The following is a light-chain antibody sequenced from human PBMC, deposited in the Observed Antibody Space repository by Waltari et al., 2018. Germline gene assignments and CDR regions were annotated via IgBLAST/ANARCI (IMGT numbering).Light chain of an antibody. J-gene: IGLJ3*02. Sequence: SVLPQPPSASGTPGPRVTIPCSGSQPHGGDTAVNWHHQVPGTAPKLVIYRNDQGPSGVPDRFTASKSGTSASLAISGLQSEDEGDYYCATWDDSPTGRWVFGGGTRVTVL. CDR2: RND. V-gene: IGLV1-44*01. CDR3: ATWDDSPTGRWV. CDR1: QPHGGDTA.